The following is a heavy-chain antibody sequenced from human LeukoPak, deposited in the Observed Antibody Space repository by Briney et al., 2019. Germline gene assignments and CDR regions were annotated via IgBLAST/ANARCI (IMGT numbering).Heavy chain of an antibody. Sequence: SVKVSCKASGGTFSSYAISWVRQAPGQGLEWMGGIIPIFGTAHYAEKFQGRVTITGDKFTSRVYVELSRLRSEDTDVYYCARGSYYHDSSGYYYIWGQGTLVTVSS. CDR3: ARGSYYHDSSGYYYI. D-gene: IGHD3-22*01. J-gene: IGHJ4*02. V-gene: IGHV1-69*06. CDR2: IIPIFGTA. CDR1: GGTFSSYA.